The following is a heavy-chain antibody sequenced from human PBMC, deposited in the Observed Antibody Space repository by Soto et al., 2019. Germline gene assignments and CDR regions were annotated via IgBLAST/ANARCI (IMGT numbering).Heavy chain of an antibody. J-gene: IGHJ3*02. D-gene: IGHD2-15*01. V-gene: IGHV4-34*01. CDR3: ARVMPRLLGYCSGGSCYPGSGKFFDI. CDR2: INHSGST. CDR1: GGSFSGYY. Sequence: SETLSLTCAVYGGSFSGYYWSWIRQPPGKGLEWIGEINHSGSTNYNPSLKSRVTISVDTSKNQFSLKLSSVTAADTAVYYCARVMPRLLGYCSGGSCYPGSGKFFDIWGQGTMVTVSS.